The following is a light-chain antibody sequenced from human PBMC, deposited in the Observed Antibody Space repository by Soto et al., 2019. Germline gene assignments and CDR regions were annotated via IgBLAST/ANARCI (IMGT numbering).Light chain of an antibody. J-gene: IGKJ4*01. Sequence: EIVLTQSPATLSLSPGERATLSCRASQSINIYLAWYQQKPGQAPRLLIHDASNRATGIPARFSGSGSGTDFTLTIAGLETEDFAVYYCQQRNSWPLTFGGGTKVEI. CDR3: QQRNSWPLT. V-gene: IGKV3-11*01. CDR1: QSINIY. CDR2: DAS.